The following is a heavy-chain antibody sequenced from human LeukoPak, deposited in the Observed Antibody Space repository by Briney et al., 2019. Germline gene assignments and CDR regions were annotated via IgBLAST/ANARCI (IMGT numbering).Heavy chain of an antibody. CDR3: GVGATGGAVDY. V-gene: IGHV3-48*01. CDR2: ISSSSSTI. J-gene: IGHJ4*02. CDR1: GFTFSSYW. D-gene: IGHD1-26*01. Sequence: SGGSLRLSCAASGFTFSSYWMSWVRQAPGKGLEWVSYISSSSSTIYYADSVKGRFTISRDNAKNSLYLQMNSLRAEDTAVYYCGVGATGGAVDYWGQGTLVTVSS.